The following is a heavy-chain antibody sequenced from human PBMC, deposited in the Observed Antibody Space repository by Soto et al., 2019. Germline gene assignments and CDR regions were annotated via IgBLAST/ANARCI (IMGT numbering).Heavy chain of an antibody. Sequence: VQLVQSGAEVKKPGASVQVSCKTSGYSFSNYSMHWVRQVPGQGLEWMGKINPNGGSTSLAQKFKDAVTLTRDTSTNTVDMELSSMTSDDTAVCYCARDGVQLWPRYDFDYWGQGTLVTVSS. CDR2: INPNGGST. CDR1: GYSFSNYS. V-gene: IGHV1-46*01. D-gene: IGHD1-1*01. CDR3: ARDGVQLWPRYDFDY. J-gene: IGHJ4*02.